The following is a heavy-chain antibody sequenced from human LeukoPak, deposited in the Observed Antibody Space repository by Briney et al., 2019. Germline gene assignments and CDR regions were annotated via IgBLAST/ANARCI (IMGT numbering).Heavy chain of an antibody. J-gene: IGHJ4*02. CDR3: AHSPYCYSTSCYYDS. Sequence: SGPTLVNPTQTLTLTCTFSGFSLSTSGVGVGWIRQPPGKALEWLTLTYWNDDTRYSPSLKSRLTITKDTSKNQVVLTLTNMDPVDTATYYCAHSPYCYSTSCYYDSWGQGTLVTVSS. CDR2: TYWNDDT. D-gene: IGHD2-2*01. CDR1: GFSLSTSGVG. V-gene: IGHV2-5*01.